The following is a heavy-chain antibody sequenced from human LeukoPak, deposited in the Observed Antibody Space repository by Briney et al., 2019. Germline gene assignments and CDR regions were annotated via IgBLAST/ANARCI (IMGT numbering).Heavy chain of an antibody. J-gene: IGHJ4*02. CDR2: FFPGDSDS. D-gene: IGHD6-19*01. CDR1: GYSFTSYW. V-gene: IGHV5-51*01. CDR3: ARRGSGWYYFDY. Sequence: GESLKISCKGSGYSFTSYWIGWVRQMPGKGLEWMGIFFPGDSDSRYSPSFQGPVTISADKTIRTAYMQWSSLKASDTAMYYCARRGSGWYYFDYWGQGTLVTVSS.